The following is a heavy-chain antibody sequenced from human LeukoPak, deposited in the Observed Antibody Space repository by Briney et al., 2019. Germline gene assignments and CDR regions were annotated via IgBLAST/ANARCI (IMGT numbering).Heavy chain of an antibody. D-gene: IGHD1-26*01. J-gene: IGHJ4*02. Sequence: GGPRRLSCAAPGLTFSSYSINWVRKAPGKGLEWVSYISSSSSTIYYADSVKGRFTISRDNAKNSLYLQMNSLRDEDTAVYYCARDPGSYYVGPLDYWGQGTLVTVSS. CDR1: GLTFSSYS. CDR3: ARDPGSYYVGPLDY. V-gene: IGHV3-48*02. CDR2: ISSSSSTI.